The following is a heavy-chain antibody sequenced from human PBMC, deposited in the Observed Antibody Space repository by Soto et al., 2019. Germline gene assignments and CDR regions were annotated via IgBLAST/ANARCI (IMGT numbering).Heavy chain of an antibody. J-gene: IGHJ4*02. Sequence: GSLRLSCTASGFTFSNYAMSWVRQAPGKGLEWVSAITRTDSTYYADSVKGRFTISRDNSRNTLYLQMNSLGAEDAALYYCAKALVGEVGATDYWGQGTLVTVSS. V-gene: IGHV3-23*01. CDR2: ITRTDST. CDR3: AKALVGEVGATDY. D-gene: IGHD1-26*01. CDR1: GFTFSNYA.